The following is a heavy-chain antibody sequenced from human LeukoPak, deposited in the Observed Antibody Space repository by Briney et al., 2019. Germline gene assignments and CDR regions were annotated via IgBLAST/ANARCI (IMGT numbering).Heavy chain of an antibody. D-gene: IGHD3-22*01. CDR2: INPSGGST. J-gene: IGHJ4*02. V-gene: IGHV1-46*01. CDR3: ARDLHGYYCY. Sequence: ASVKVSCKASGYTFTSYGISWVRQAPGQGLEWMGIINPSGGSTSYAQKFQDRVTMTRDTSTSTVYMELSSLRSEDTAVYYCARDLHGYYCYWGQGTLVTVSS. CDR1: GYTFTSYG.